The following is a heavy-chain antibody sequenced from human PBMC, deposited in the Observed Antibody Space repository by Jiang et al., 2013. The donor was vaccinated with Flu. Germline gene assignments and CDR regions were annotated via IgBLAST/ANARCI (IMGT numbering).Heavy chain of an antibody. V-gene: IGHV1-69*02. J-gene: IGHJ3*02. Sequence: GAEVKKPGASVKVSCKASGYTFTSYYMHWVRQAPGQGLEWMGRIIPILGIANYAQKFQGRVTITADKSTSTAYMELSSLRSEDTAVYYCAKTYGDYSYLADAFDIWGQGTMVTVSS. CDR3: AKTYGDYSYLADAFDI. CDR1: GYTFTSYY. CDR2: IIPILGIA. D-gene: IGHD4-17*01.